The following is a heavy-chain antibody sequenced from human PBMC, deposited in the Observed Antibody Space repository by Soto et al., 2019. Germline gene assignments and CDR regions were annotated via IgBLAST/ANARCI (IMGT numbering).Heavy chain of an antibody. CDR3: AKDQYPSQSYDSSGYYDYFDY. Sequence: EVQLLESGGGLVQPGGSLRLSCAASGFTFSSYAMSWVRQAPGKGLEWVSAISGSGGSTYYADSVKGRFTISRDNSKNTLYLQMNSLRAEDTAVYYCAKDQYPSQSYDSSGYYDYFDYWGQGTLVTVSS. V-gene: IGHV3-23*01. D-gene: IGHD3-22*01. CDR1: GFTFSSYA. J-gene: IGHJ4*02. CDR2: ISGSGGST.